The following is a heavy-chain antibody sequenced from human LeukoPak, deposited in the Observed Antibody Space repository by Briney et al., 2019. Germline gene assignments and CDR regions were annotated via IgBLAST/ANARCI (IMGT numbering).Heavy chain of an antibody. CDR1: GFTFSSYS. Sequence: PGGSLRLSCAASGFTFSSYSMNWVRQAPGKGLEWVSSISSSSSYIYYADSVKGRFTISRDNAKNSLYLQMNSLRAEDTAVYYCARSITGTTGFDYFDYWGQGTLVTVSS. J-gene: IGHJ4*02. CDR2: ISSSSSYI. D-gene: IGHD1-20*01. CDR3: ARSITGTTGFDYFDY. V-gene: IGHV3-21*01.